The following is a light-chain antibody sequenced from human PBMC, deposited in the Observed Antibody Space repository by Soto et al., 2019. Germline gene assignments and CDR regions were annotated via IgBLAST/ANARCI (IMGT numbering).Light chain of an antibody. J-gene: IGKJ1*01. CDR3: HQPYILPRT. CDR1: QNIDTY. CDR2: NAF. Sequence: DIQMTQSPSSLSASVGDRVTITCRTSQNIDTYLKWYQQKPGKAPRLLIYNAFILHSGVPSRFSGSGSGTDSTLTISSLQPEDFATYYCHQPYILPRTFGQGTRVEI. V-gene: IGKV1-39*01.